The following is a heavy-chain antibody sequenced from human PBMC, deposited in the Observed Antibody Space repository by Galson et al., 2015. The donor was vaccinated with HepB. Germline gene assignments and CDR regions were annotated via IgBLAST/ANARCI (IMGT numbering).Heavy chain of an antibody. J-gene: IGHJ3*01. CDR1: GFTFNAYN. D-gene: IGHD5-24*01. CDR3: ARDTGDGYNLRAFDV. CDR2: ISYDGAIK. Sequence: SLRLSCAASGFTFNAYNMDWVRQVPGKGLEWVALISYDGAIKHNADSVKGRFTISRDNSKNTLFLQMNSLRPEDTAVYYCARDTGDGYNLRAFDVWGQGTLVTV. V-gene: IGHV3-30-3*01.